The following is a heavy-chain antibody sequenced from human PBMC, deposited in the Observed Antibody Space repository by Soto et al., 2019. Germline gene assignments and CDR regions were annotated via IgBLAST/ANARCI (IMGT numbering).Heavy chain of an antibody. J-gene: IGHJ4*02. Sequence: EVQLVESGGGLVKPGGSLRLSCAASGFTLSSYIMNWVRQAPGKGLEWVSSISSSSTYIYYADSVQGRFTISRDNAKNSLYLQMDSLRAEDTAVYFCAITLEEGSGQGDFYYWGQGTLGTVSS. V-gene: IGHV3-21*02. CDR3: AITLEEGSGQGDFYY. CDR1: GFTLSSYI. CDR2: ISSSSTYI. D-gene: IGHD3-10*01.